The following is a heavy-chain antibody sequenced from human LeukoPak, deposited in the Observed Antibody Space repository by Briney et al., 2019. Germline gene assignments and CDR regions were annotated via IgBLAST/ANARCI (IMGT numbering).Heavy chain of an antibody. CDR3: ARGESYSRPFDY. D-gene: IGHD2-15*01. V-gene: IGHV4-61*08. CDR1: GGSISSGGYY. J-gene: IGHJ4*02. CDR2: IYYSGST. Sequence: PSETLSLTCAVSGGSISSGGYYWSWIRQPPGKGLEWIGYIYYSGSTNYNPSLKSRVTISVDTSKNQFSLKLSSVTAADTAVYYCARGESYSRPFDYWGQGTLVTVSS.